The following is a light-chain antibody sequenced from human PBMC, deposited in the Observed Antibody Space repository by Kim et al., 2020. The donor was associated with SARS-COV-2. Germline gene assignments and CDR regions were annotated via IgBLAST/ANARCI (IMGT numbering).Light chain of an antibody. CDR1: SGHSNYA. Sequence: QPVLTQSPSASASLGASVKLTCTLSSGHSNYAIAWHQQQQKRGPRYLMILLSDGSHSKGVGITDRFSGSSSGAERYLTISSLQSEDEADYYCQTWGTGPWVFGGGTQLTAL. CDR2: LLSDGSH. V-gene: IGLV4-69*01. J-gene: IGLJ3*02. CDR3: QTWGTGPWV.